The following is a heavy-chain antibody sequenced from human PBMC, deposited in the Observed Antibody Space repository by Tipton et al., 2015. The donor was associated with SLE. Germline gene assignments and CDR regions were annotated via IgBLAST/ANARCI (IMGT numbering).Heavy chain of an antibody. V-gene: IGHV4-59*08. CDR2: ISYSGRS. Sequence: TLSLTCTVSGVSISDHSCGWIRQPPGKGLEWIGYISYSGRSNYNPSLKSQVTISLDTSRNQVSRKVSSVTAADTAVYYCARRFRDSYYFDYWGQGTLVTVSS. J-gene: IGHJ4*02. CDR1: GVSISDHS. CDR3: ARRFRDSYYFDY.